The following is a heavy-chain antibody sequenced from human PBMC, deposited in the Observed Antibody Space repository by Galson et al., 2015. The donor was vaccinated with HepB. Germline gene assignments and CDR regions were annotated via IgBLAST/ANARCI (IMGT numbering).Heavy chain of an antibody. CDR2: TYYRSKWYN. D-gene: IGHD6-19*01. CDR1: GDSVSSNSAA. V-gene: IGHV6-1*01. CDR3: ARVGDSSGWCFDY. J-gene: IGHJ4*02. Sequence: AISGDSVSSNSAAWNWIRQSPSRGLEWLGRTYYRSKWYNDYAVSVKSRITINPDTSKNQFSLQLNSVTPEDTAVYYCARVGDSSGWCFDYWAQETLLTVSS.